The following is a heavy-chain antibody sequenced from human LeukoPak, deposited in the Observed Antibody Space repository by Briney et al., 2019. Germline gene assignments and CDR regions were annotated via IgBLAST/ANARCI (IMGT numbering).Heavy chain of an antibody. CDR2: ISSSGSTI. CDR1: GFTFSDYY. D-gene: IGHD2-2*01. Sequence: PGGSLRLSCAASGFTFSDYYMSWIRQAPGKGLEWVSYISSSGSTIYYADSVKGRFTISRDTAKNSLYLQMNSLRAEDTAVYYCARALGYCSSTSCRVFDYWGQGTLVTVSS. V-gene: IGHV3-11*01. J-gene: IGHJ4*02. CDR3: ARALGYCSSTSCRVFDY.